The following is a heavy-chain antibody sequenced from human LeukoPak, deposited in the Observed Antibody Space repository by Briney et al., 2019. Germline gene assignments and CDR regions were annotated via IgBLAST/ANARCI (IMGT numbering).Heavy chain of an antibody. CDR3: ARGHYASGNEY. Sequence: ASVKVSCKASGYTFTSYGISWVRQAPGQGLEWMGWISSYNGNTNYAQKFQGRVTMTRDTSISTAYMELSRLRSDDTAVYYCARGHYASGNEYWGQGTLVTVSS. J-gene: IGHJ4*02. V-gene: IGHV1-18*01. CDR2: ISSYNGNT. D-gene: IGHD3-10*01. CDR1: GYTFTSYG.